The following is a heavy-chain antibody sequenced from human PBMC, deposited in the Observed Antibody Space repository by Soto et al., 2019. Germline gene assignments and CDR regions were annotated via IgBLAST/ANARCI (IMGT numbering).Heavy chain of an antibody. J-gene: IGHJ4*02. Sequence: QVQLQESGPGLVKPSQTLSLTCTVSGGSISSGGYYWSWIRQHPGKGLEWIGYIYYSGSTYYNPSPKSRVNISVDPSKKQFSLKLSSVTAADAAVYYCATYCSGGSCYLAYWGKGTLVTVSS. CDR1: GGSISSGGYY. CDR3: ATYCSGGSCYLAY. D-gene: IGHD2-15*01. V-gene: IGHV4-31*03. CDR2: IYYSGST.